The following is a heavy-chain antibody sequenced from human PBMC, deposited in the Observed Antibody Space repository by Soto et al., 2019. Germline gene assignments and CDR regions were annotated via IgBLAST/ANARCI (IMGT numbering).Heavy chain of an antibody. J-gene: IGHJ4*02. CDR3: VKDTYILVGATHFDS. V-gene: IGHV3-9*01. CDR2: ISWNGGSM. Sequence: GGSLRLSCAASGFTFDDYAMHWVRQAPGKGLEWVSGISWNGGSMAYADSAKGRFTISRDNAKNSLYLQMNSLRPEDAALYYCVKDTYILVGATHFDSWGQGALVTVSS. CDR1: GFTFDDYA. D-gene: IGHD1-26*01.